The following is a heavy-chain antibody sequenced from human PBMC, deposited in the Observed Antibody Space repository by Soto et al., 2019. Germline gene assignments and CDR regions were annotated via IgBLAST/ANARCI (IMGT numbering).Heavy chain of an antibody. J-gene: IGHJ3*02. CDR3: AKGIAVAGNAFDI. CDR2: ITTTGDT. CDR1: GFIFSSYD. V-gene: IGHV3-13*01. Sequence: GGSMRLSCAASGFIFSSYDVHWVRQAPGKGLEWVSVITTTGDTYYAASVKGRFTISRENAENSLYLQMNSLRAEDAAVYYCAKGIAVAGNAFDIWGQGTMVTVSS. D-gene: IGHD6-19*01.